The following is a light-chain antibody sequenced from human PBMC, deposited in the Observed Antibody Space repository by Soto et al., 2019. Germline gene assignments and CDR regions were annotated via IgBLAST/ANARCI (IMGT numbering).Light chain of an antibody. V-gene: IGKV3-15*01. CDR3: QQHNAWPLT. J-gene: IGKJ4*01. Sequence: EIVLTQSPATLSVSPGERATLSCRASQTVGTSLVWYQQKPGQAPSLLIYGASTRAAGIPARFSGSGSGTDFTLTISSLQSEDCAVSYCQQHNAWPLTFGGGTEVEIK. CDR1: QTVGTS. CDR2: GAS.